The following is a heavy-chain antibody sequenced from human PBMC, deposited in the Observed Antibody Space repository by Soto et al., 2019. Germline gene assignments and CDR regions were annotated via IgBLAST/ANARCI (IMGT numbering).Heavy chain of an antibody. Sequence: GESLKISCKGSGYSFAGYWITWVRQKPGKGLEWMGRIDPSDSQTYYSPSFRGHVTISATKSITTVFLQWSSLRASDTAMYYCARHQGEQSAFDIWGQGTMVTVSS. D-gene: IGHD3-16*01. CDR3: ARHQGEQSAFDI. CDR2: IDPSDSQT. J-gene: IGHJ3*02. V-gene: IGHV5-10-1*01. CDR1: GYSFAGYW.